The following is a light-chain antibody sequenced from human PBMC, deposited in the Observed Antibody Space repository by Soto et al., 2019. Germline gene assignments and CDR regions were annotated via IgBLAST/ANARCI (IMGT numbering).Light chain of an antibody. CDR2: WAS. CDR1: QENY. CDR3: QQYYSSPWT. J-gene: IGKJ1*01. Sequence: DIVMTQSPDSLAVSLGERATINCKSSQENYLSWYQQKPGQPPKQLIYWASTRESGVPDRFSGSGSGTDFTLTISSLQAEDVAVYYCQQYYSSPWTFGQGTKVDIK. V-gene: IGKV4-1*01.